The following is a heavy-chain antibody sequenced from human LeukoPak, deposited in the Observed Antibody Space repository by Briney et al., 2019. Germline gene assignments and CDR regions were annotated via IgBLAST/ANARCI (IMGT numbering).Heavy chain of an antibody. CDR3: ARHVSLYYYGSGSYYTGEHWFDP. J-gene: IGHJ5*02. V-gene: IGHV4-39*01. CDR1: GGSISSSSYY. CDR2: IYYSGST. D-gene: IGHD3-10*01. Sequence: PETLSLTCTVSGGSISSSSYYWGWIRQPPGKGLEWIGSIYYSGSTYYNPSLKSRVTISVDTSKNQFSLKLSSVTAADTAVYYCARHVSLYYYGSGSYYTGEHWFDPWGQGTLVTVSS.